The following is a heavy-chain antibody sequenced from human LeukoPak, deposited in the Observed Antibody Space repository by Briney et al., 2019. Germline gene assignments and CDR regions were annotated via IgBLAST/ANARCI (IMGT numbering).Heavy chain of an antibody. CDR1: GFTASSNF. V-gene: IGHV3-53*01. CDR2: IYSGGST. J-gene: IGHJ6*02. D-gene: IGHD6-13*01. CDR3: ARDRIAAAGWFQSYYGMDV. Sequence: GGSLRLSRAASGFTASSNFMCWGRAAPGEGVGWGSVIYSGGSTYYADSVKGRFTISRDNSKNTLYLQMNSLRAEDTAVYYCARDRIAAAGWFQSYYGMDVWGQGTTVTVSS.